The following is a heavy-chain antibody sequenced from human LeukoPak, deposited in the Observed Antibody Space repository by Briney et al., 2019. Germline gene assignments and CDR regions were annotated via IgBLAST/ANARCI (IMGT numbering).Heavy chain of an antibody. CDR1: GYTLTELS. CDR2: FDPEDGET. CDR3: ARKHYDFWSGYTFRGAFDI. D-gene: IGHD3-3*01. V-gene: IGHV1-24*01. J-gene: IGHJ3*02. Sequence: ASVKVSCKVSGYTLTELSMYWVRQAPGKGLEWMGGFDPEDGETIYAQNFQGRVTMTRDTSTSTVYTELSSLRSEDTAVYYCARKHYDFWSGYTFRGAFDIWGQGTMVTVSS.